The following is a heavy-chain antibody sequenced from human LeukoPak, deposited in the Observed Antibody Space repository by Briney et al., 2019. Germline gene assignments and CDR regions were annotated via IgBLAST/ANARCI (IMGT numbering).Heavy chain of an antibody. V-gene: IGHV4-59*12. CDR2: IYYSGST. Sequence: PSETLSLTCTVSGGSISSYYWSWIRQPPGKGLEWIGYIYYSGSTNYNPSLKSRVTISVDTSKNQFSLKLSSVTAADTAVYYCARGVRIAAAGTRHNWFDPWGQGTLVTVSS. CDR1: GGSISSYY. CDR3: ARGVRIAAAGTRHNWFDP. J-gene: IGHJ5*02. D-gene: IGHD6-13*01.